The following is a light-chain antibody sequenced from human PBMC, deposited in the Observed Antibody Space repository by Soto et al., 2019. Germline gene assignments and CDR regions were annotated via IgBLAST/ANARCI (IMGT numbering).Light chain of an antibody. CDR2: GAT. V-gene: IGKV3-15*01. CDR1: QSVSSN. J-gene: IGKJ1*01. CDR3: QQYNNWPSWT. Sequence: EIVMTQSPATLSVSPGERATLSCRASQSVSSNLAWYQQKPGHAPRVLIYGATTRATGIPARFSGSGSGTEFTLTISSRQSEDFAVYYCQQYNNWPSWTFGQGTKVEIK.